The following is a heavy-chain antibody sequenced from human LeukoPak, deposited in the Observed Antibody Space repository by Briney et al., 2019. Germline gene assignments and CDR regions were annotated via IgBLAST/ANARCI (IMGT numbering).Heavy chain of an antibody. V-gene: IGHV3-11*05. Sequence: PGGSLRLSCAASGFTFSDYYMSWIRQAPGKGLEWVSYISSSSSYTNYADSVKGRFTISRVNAKNSLYLQMNSLRAEDTAVYYCARDRVRVTTVFTWEVYYYGMDVWGQGTTVTVSS. CDR1: GFTFSDYY. D-gene: IGHD4-17*01. CDR3: ARDRVRVTTVFTWEVYYYGMDV. J-gene: IGHJ6*02. CDR2: ISSSSSYT.